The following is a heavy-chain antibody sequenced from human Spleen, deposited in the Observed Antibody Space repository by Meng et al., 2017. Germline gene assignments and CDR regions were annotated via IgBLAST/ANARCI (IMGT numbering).Heavy chain of an antibody. V-gene: IGHV4-4*02. CDR3: AKVHSNSPYFDY. J-gene: IGHJ4*02. CDR1: GGSISSSNW. Sequence: VQLQESGPGLVKPSGTLCLTCAVSGGSISSSNWWTWVRLPPGKGLKWIGEIYPSGSTNYNPSLKSRVTISVDKSKNQFSLKLSSVTAADTAVYYCAKVHSNSPYFDYWGQGTLVTVSS. D-gene: IGHD6-6*01. CDR2: IYPSGST.